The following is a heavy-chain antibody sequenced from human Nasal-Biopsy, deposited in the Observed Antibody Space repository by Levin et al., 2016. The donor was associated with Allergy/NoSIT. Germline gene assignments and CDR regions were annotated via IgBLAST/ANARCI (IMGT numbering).Heavy chain of an antibody. Sequence: SETLSLTCTVSGDSSTSDYWSWIRQPPGKGLEWIGYVYYSGTTNYNPSLESRVTISVDTSKRHLSLKLRSVTAADTAVYYCAKFRGSYYWVFDDWGQGDPGHRLL. V-gene: IGHV4-59*01. CDR1: GDSSTSDY. D-gene: IGHD3-10*01. J-gene: IGHJ4*02. CDR2: VYYSGTT. CDR3: AKFRGSYYWVFDD.